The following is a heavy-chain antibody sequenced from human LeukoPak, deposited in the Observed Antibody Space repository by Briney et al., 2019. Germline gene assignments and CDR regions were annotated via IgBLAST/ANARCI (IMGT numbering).Heavy chain of an antibody. CDR1: AFTFSSYA. D-gene: IGHD6-19*01. CDR2: ISASGGST. Sequence: GGSLRLSCAASAFTFSSYAMSWVRQAPGKGLEWVSAISASGGSTYYTDSAKGRFTISRDNSKNTLYLQMNSLRAEDTAVYYCAKGEAVAGTSSWFDPWGQGTLVTVSS. J-gene: IGHJ5*02. CDR3: AKGEAVAGTSSWFDP. V-gene: IGHV3-23*01.